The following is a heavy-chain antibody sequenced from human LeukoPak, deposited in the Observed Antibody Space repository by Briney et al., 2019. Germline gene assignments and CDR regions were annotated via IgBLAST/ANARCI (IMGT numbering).Heavy chain of an antibody. CDR3: AKDLGYSSGLYYFDY. D-gene: IGHD6-19*01. CDR1: GFTFDDYE. J-gene: IGHJ4*02. Sequence: GGSLRLSCAASGFTFDDYEMSWVRQAPGKGLEWVSGINWNGGSTGYADSVKGRFTISRDNAKNSLYLQMNSLRAEDTALYYCAKDLGYSSGLYYFDYWGQGTLVTVSS. CDR2: INWNGGST. V-gene: IGHV3-20*04.